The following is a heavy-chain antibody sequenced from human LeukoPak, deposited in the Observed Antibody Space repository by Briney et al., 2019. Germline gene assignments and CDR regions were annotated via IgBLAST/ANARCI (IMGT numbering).Heavy chain of an antibody. CDR2: INHSGST. Sequence: SETLSLTCAVYGGSFSGYYWSWIRQPPGKGLDWIGEINHSGSTNYNPSLKSRVTISVDTSKNQFSLKLSSVTAADTAVYYCARERRYYYDSSGIFDYWGQGTLVTVSS. CDR1: GGSFSGYY. CDR3: ARERRYYYDSSGIFDY. D-gene: IGHD3-22*01. J-gene: IGHJ4*02. V-gene: IGHV4-34*01.